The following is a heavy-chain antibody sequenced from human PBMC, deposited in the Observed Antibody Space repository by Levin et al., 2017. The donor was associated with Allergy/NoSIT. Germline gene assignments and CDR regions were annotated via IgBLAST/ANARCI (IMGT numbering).Heavy chain of an antibody. CDR1: GFPFSSYE. D-gene: IGHD3-3*01. CDR2: ISSSGSTI. J-gene: IGHJ4*02. Sequence: LSLTCEASGFPFSSYEMNWVRQAPGKGLEWVSYISSSGSTIYYADSVKGRFTISRDNAKNLLYLQMNSLRAEDTAVYYCARQLGNFWSGYNYFDYWGQGTLVTVSS. V-gene: IGHV3-48*03. CDR3: ARQLGNFWSGYNYFDY.